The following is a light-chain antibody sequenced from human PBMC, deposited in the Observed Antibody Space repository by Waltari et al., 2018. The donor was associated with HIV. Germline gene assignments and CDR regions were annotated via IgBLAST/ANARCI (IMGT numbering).Light chain of an antibody. Sequence: DIQMTQSPSTLSAYVGDTVTITCRASQSISTWLAWCQQRPGRAPKFLIYSASTLESVVPSRFTGSGSGTEFTLTITSLQPDDVATYYCQQYNNYPLTFGGGTKVEI. CDR1: QSISTW. CDR2: SAS. CDR3: QQYNNYPLT. V-gene: IGKV1-5*03. J-gene: IGKJ4*01.